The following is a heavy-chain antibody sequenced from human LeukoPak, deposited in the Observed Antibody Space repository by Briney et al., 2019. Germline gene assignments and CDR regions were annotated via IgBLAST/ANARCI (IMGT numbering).Heavy chain of an antibody. V-gene: IGHV7-4-1*02. Sequence: ASVKVSCKASGYTFTSYAMNWVRQAPGQGLEWMGWINTNTGNPTYAQGFTGRFVFSLDTSVSTAYLQISSLKAEDTAVYYCARDNWHGQDQVHYYDSSGPTGYAFDIWGQGTMVTVSS. CDR1: GYTFTSYA. D-gene: IGHD3-22*01. CDR3: ARDNWHGQDQVHYYDSSGPTGYAFDI. J-gene: IGHJ3*02. CDR2: INTNTGNP.